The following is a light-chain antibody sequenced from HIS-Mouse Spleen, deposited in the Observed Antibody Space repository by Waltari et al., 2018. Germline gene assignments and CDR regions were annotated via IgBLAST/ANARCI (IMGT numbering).Light chain of an antibody. J-gene: IGKJ4*01. CDR1: QSVSSY. Sequence: EIVLTQSPATLSLSPGERATLTCRASQSVSSYLAWYQQKPGKAPRPLIYDSSNRATGIPARFSGSGSGTDFTLTISSLEPEDFAVYYCQQRSNWPTFGGGTKVEIK. CDR3: QQRSNWPT. CDR2: DSS. V-gene: IGKV3-11*01.